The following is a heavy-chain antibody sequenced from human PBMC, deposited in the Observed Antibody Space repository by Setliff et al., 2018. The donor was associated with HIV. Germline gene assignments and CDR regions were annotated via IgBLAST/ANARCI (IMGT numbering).Heavy chain of an antibody. Sequence: SETLSLTCNVSGDSINSVSYNWAWIRQPPGKGLEWVGSIYYSGNTYYNPALKSRLTISIDTSKNQFSLKLSSVTAADTAVYYCATMGRRGWFIDYWGQGTLVTVSS. CDR2: IYYSGNT. V-gene: IGHV4-39*01. CDR1: GDSINSVSYN. CDR3: ATMGRRGWFIDY. D-gene: IGHD6-19*01. J-gene: IGHJ4*02.